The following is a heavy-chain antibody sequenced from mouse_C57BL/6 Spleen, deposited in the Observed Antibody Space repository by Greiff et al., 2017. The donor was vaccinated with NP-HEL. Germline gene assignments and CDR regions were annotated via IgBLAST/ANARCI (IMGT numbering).Heavy chain of an antibody. V-gene: IGHV5-12*01. CDR2: ISNGGGST. J-gene: IGHJ1*03. D-gene: IGHD1-1*01. CDR3: ARGYGSSSLDFDV. CDR1: GFTFSDYY. Sequence: EVMLVESGGGLVQPGGSLKLSCAASGFTFSDYYMYWVRQTPEKRLEWVAYISNGGGSTYYPATVKGRFTISRDNAKNTLFLQMSRLKSEDTAMYYCARGYGSSSLDFDVWGTGTTVTVSS.